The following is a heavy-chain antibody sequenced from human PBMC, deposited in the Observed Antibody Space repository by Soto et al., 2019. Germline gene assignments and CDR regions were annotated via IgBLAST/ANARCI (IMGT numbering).Heavy chain of an antibody. D-gene: IGHD3-10*01. CDR3: ARDGGYYGAGSYFDP. Sequence: QEQLVESGGGVVQPGRSLRLSCAASGFTFSSYGMHWVRQVPGEGLEWVAVIWYDGSNKYYADSVKGRFTISRDNSKDTLYLKMNSLRAEDTAVYYCARDGGYYGAGSYFDPWGQGSLVTVSS. J-gene: IGHJ5*02. V-gene: IGHV3-33*01. CDR2: IWYDGSNK. CDR1: GFTFSSYG.